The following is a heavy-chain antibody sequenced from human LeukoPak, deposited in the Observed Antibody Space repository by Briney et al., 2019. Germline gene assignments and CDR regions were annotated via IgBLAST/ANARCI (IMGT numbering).Heavy chain of an antibody. D-gene: IGHD3-3*01. Sequence: GGSLRLSCAASGFTFSSYSMNWVRQAPGKGLEGISYISPTGNTMYYADSVKGRFTISRDNAKNSLYLQMNSLRAEDTAVYYCARASIRFLERYFDYWGQGTLVTVSS. J-gene: IGHJ4*02. V-gene: IGHV3-48*01. CDR3: ARASIRFLERYFDY. CDR1: GFTFSSYS. CDR2: ISPTGNTM.